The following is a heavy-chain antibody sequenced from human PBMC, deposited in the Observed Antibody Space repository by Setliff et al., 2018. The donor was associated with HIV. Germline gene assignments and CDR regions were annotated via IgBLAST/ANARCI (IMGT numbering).Heavy chain of an antibody. CDR1: GFTFTNYY. D-gene: IGHD3-3*01. CDR2: ISVSGTDI. V-gene: IGHV3-11*04. J-gene: IGHJ5*02. Sequence: PGGSLRLSCAASGFTFTNYYMSWIRQAPGKGLELLSYISVSGTDIKYADSVKGRFTISRDNAKNSLYLQMNSLRAEDTAVYYCARGFTIFGVGFSADPTGNWFDPWGQGTLVTVSS. CDR3: ARGFTIFGVGFSADPTGNWFDP.